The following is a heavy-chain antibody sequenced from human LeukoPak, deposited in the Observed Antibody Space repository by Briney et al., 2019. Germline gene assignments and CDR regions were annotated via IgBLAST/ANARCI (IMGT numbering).Heavy chain of an antibody. CDR3: AREGYYDSSGFFQVLYYGMDV. CDR1: GYTFTSYY. V-gene: IGHV1-46*01. Sequence: ASVKVSCKASGYTFTSYYMHWVRQAPGQGLEWMGIINPSGGSTSYAQKLQGRVTMTTDTSTSTAYMELRSLRSDDTAVYYCAREGYYDSSGFFQVLYYGMDVWGQGTTVTVSS. D-gene: IGHD3-22*01. J-gene: IGHJ6*02. CDR2: INPSGGST.